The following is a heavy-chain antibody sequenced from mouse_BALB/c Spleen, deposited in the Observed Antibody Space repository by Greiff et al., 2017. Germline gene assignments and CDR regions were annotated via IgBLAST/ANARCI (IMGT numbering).Heavy chain of an antibody. V-gene: IGHV1-4*01. J-gene: IGHJ4*01. Sequence: QVQLKESGAELARPGASVKMSCKASGYTFTSYTMHWVKQRPGQGLEWIGYINPSSGYTNYNQKFKDKATLTADKSSSTAYMQLSSLTSEDSAVYYCARSGGNYGFAMDYWGQGTSVTVSS. D-gene: IGHD2-1*01. CDR1: GYTFTSYT. CDR2: INPSSGYT. CDR3: ARSGGNYGFAMDY.